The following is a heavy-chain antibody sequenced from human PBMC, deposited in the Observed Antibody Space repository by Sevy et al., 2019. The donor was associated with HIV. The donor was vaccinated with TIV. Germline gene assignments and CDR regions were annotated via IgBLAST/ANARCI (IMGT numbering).Heavy chain of an antibody. CDR2: ISSSSSYI. V-gene: IGHV3-21*01. D-gene: IGHD2-2*01. J-gene: IGHJ6*02. CDR3: ARDANYCSSTSFHERYYYYGMDV. CDR1: GFTFSSYS. Sequence: GGSLRLSCAASGFTFSSYSMNWVRQAPGKGLEWVSSISSSSSYIYYADTVKGRFTISRDNAKNSLYLQMNSLRAEDMAAYYCARDANYCSSTSFHERYYYYGMDVWGQGTTVTVS.